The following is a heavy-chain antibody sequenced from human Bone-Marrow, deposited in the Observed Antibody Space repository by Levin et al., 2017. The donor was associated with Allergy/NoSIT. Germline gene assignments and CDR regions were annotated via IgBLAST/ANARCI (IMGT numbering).Heavy chain of an antibody. CDR1: GGSISSSSYY. J-gene: IGHJ4*02. V-gene: IGHV4-39*01. Sequence: SQTLSLTCTVSGGSISSSSYYWGWIRQPPGKGLEWIGSIYYSGSTYYNPSLKSRVTISVDTSKNQFSLKLSSVTAADTAVYYCARHRRDTASLGVDYWGQGTLVTVSS. CDR2: IYYSGST. CDR3: ARHRRDTASLGVDY. D-gene: IGHD5-18*01.